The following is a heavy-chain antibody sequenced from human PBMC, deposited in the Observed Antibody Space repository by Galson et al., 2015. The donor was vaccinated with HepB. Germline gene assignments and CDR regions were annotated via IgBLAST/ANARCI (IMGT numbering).Heavy chain of an antibody. J-gene: IGHJ4*02. V-gene: IGHV1-18*04. D-gene: IGHD3-22*01. Sequence: SVKVSCKASGYTFSNYVFSWMRQAPGQGLEWMGWITTHNGNTDYTQKLQGRVTMTTDTSTSTAYMELRSLRSDDTAVYYCARVQITMTDWGQGTLVTVSS. CDR2: ITTHNGNT. CDR3: ARVQITMTD. CDR1: GYTFSNYV.